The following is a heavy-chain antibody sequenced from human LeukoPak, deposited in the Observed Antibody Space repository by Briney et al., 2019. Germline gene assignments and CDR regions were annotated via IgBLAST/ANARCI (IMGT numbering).Heavy chain of an antibody. Sequence: GGSLRLSCAASGFTFSSGGFNWFRQAPGKGLEWVSSIGPTGTDRYYADSVRGRFTISRDNAKNSMYLQMDSLRDEDTAVYYCATETIGRHYDYWGQGTLLTVSS. D-gene: IGHD1-14*01. CDR3: ATETIGRHYDY. V-gene: IGHV3-21*01. CDR1: GFTFSSGG. J-gene: IGHJ4*02. CDR2: IGPTGTDR.